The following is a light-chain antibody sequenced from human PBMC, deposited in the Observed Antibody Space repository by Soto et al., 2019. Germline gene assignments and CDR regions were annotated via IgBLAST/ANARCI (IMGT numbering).Light chain of an antibody. J-gene: IGLJ1*01. V-gene: IGLV1-40*01. Sequence: QSVLTQPPSVSGAPGQRVTISCTGCSSNIGAGCEVHWYQHLPGKAPKLLIYGNTNRPSGVPDRFSGSKSGTSASLAITGLQAEDEADYYCQSYDSTLSAPYVFGGGTNVTV. CDR3: QSYDSTLSAPYV. CDR2: GNT. CDR1: SSNIGAGCE.